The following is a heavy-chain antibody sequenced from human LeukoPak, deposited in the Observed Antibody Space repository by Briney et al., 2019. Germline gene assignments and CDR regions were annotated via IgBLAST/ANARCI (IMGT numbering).Heavy chain of an antibody. D-gene: IGHD2-8*01. CDR3: ARVLHAPYLIDS. CDR1: DSSITRTYY. CDR2: VFRLQTVRT. Sequence: SETLSLTCTVSDSSITRTYYWAWFRQPPGKGLEWIATVFRLQTVRTFNNPSLEPRVTMLLDPSQNQFSLNLTSVTAADTALYFCARVLHAPYLIDSWGQGTLVTVSS. J-gene: IGHJ5*01. V-gene: IGHV4-38-2*02.